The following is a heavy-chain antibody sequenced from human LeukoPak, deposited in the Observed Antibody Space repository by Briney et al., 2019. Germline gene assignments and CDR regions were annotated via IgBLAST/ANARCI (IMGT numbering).Heavy chain of an antibody. D-gene: IGHD3-22*01. Sequence: SETLSLTCTVSGGSVSSSYWSWIRQSPGKGLEWIGYIYYSGSTNYNPSLKSRVTISVDMSKNQFSLNLSSVTAADTAVYYCARGYYDSSGYSNPFDHWGQGTLVTVSS. CDR3: ARGYYDSSGYSNPFDH. CDR1: GGSVSSSY. V-gene: IGHV4-59*02. CDR2: IYYSGST. J-gene: IGHJ4*02.